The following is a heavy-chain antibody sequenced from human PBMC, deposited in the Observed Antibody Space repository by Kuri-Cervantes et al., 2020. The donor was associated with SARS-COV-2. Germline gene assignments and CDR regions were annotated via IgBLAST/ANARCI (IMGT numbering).Heavy chain of an antibody. CDR2: MNPNSGNT. Sequence: ASVKVSCKASGYTFTSYDINWVRQATGQGLEWMGWMNPNSGNTGYAQKFQGRIIITRNTSISTAYMELSSLRSEDTAVYYRALESHSPYYMDVWGKGTTVTVSS. V-gene: IGHV1-8*03. D-gene: IGHD3-3*01. CDR1: GYTFTSYD. J-gene: IGHJ6*03. CDR3: ALESHSPYYMDV.